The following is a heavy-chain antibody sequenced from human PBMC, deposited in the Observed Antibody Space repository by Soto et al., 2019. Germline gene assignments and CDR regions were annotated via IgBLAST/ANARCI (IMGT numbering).Heavy chain of an antibody. V-gene: IGHV4-34*01. CDR1: SLSFSGYY. D-gene: IGHD3-3*01. CDR2: INHSGST. J-gene: IGHJ6*03. Sequence: SGTLSLTCAFYSLSFSGYYWSWISQPPGKGLEWIGEINHSGSTNYNPSLKSRVTISVDTSKNQFSLKLSSVTAADTAVYYCARGRGFWSGRPYYYYYMDVWGKGTTVT. CDR3: ARGRGFWSGRPYYYYYMDV.